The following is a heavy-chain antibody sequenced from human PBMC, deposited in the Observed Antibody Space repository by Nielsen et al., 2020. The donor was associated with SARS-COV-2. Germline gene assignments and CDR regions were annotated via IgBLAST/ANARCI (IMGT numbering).Heavy chain of an antibody. Sequence: ASVKVSCKASGYTFTKYGISWVRQAPGQGLEWMGWISGNSDSAKYVKKFLGRVIMTTDTSTSTAYLEVRSLRSDDTAVYYCASSPPPSGFNWFDPWCQGTLVTVSS. D-gene: IGHD3-22*01. J-gene: IGHJ5*02. CDR2: ISGNSDSA. V-gene: IGHV1-18*04. CDR3: ASSPPPSGFNWFDP. CDR1: GYTFTKYG.